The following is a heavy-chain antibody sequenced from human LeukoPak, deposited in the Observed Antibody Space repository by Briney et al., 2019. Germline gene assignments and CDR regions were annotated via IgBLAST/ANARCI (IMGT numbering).Heavy chain of an antibody. CDR1: GGSISSYY. J-gene: IGHJ5*02. V-gene: IGHV4-4*07. CDR3: ARERSSGLAL. D-gene: IGHD6-19*01. Sequence: SETLSLTCTVSGGSISSYYWSWIRQPAGKGLEWIGRIYTSGSTNYNPSLKSRVTMSLDTSKKQFSLQMSSVTAADTAIYYCARERSSGLALWGQGALVTVSS. CDR2: IYTSGST.